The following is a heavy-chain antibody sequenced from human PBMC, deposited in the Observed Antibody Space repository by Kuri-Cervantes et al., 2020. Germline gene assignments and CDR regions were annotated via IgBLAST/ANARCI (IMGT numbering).Heavy chain of an antibody. V-gene: IGHV3-7*01. CDR3: ARARGYCTNGVCSPFDY. CDR2: IKQDGSEK. D-gene: IGHD2-8*01. CDR1: GFTFSSYW. J-gene: IGHJ4*02. Sequence: GGSLRLSCAASGFTFSSYWMSWVRQAPGKGLEWVANIKQDGSEKYYVDSVKGRFTISRDNAKNSLYLQMNSLRAEDTAVYYCARARGYCTNGVCSPFDYWGQGTLVTVSS.